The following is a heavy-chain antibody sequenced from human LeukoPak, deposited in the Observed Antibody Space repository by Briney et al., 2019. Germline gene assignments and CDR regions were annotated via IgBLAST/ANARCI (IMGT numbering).Heavy chain of an antibody. CDR1: GFPLSSSR. D-gene: IGHD2-2*01. V-gene: IGHV3-74*03. CDR3: ARDAHSISWT. Sequence: PGGSPRLLRDASGFPLSSSRMHWVPQAAGKGPVWVSRMNSDGGIITYGDSVKGRFPTTRENAKSTLFLQMNSLRADDTGVYFCARDAHSISWTWGEGTLVTVSS. J-gene: IGHJ4*02. CDR2: MNSDGGII.